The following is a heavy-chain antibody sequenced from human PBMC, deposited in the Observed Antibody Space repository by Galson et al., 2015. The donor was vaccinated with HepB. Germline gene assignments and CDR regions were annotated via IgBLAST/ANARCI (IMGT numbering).Heavy chain of an antibody. D-gene: IGHD3-10*01. V-gene: IGHV1-69-2*01. J-gene: IGHJ5*02. CDR1: GYTFTDYY. CDR2: VDPEDGET. CDR3: ATGGIGITMVQGDLDP. Sequence: VKVSCKVSGYTFTDYYMHWAQQAPGKGLEWMGLVDPEDGETIYAEKFQGRVTITADTSTDTAYMELSSLRSEDTAVYYCATGGIGITMVQGDLDPWGQGTLVTVSS.